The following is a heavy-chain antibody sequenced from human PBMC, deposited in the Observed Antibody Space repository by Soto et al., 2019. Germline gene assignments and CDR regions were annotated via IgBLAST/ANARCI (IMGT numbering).Heavy chain of an antibody. V-gene: IGHV1-58*01. CDR3: AAGDSSGYYGG. CDR2: ITVGTGNT. Sequence: SVQVFYEACGFPFTSSSVQLVRQARGQRLEWIGWITVGTGNTNYAQKFQERVTITRDMSTSTAYMELSNLGSEDTAVYYCAAGDSSGYYGGWGQGTKVTVSS. J-gene: IGHJ4*02. CDR1: GFPFTSSS. D-gene: IGHD3-22*01.